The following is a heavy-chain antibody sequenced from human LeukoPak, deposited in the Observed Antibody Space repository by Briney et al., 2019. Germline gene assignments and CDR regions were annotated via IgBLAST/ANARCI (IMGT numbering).Heavy chain of an antibody. J-gene: IGHJ6*02. CDR1: GFTFSSYA. V-gene: IGHV3-30-3*01. CDR3: ARGLLWFGELLSRAYYYYYYGMDV. CDR2: ISYDGSNK. Sequence: GGSLRLSCAASGFTFSSYAMHWVRQAPGKGLEWVAVISYDGSNKYYADSVKGRFTISRDNSKNTLYLQMNSLRAEDTAVYYCARGLLWFGELLSRAYYYYYYGMDVWGQGTTVTVSS. D-gene: IGHD3-10*01.